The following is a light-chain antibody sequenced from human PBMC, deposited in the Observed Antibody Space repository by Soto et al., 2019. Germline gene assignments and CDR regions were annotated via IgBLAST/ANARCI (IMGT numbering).Light chain of an antibody. CDR2: ANN. Sequence: QSVLTQPPSASGTPGQRVTISCSGGSSNIGNNPVNWFQQLPGTAPKLLIYANNQRPSGVPDRFSGSKSATSASLAISGLQSEDEADYYCAAWDGSLNGDVFGTGTKVTVL. J-gene: IGLJ1*01. CDR1: SSNIGNNP. CDR3: AAWDGSLNGDV. V-gene: IGLV1-44*01.